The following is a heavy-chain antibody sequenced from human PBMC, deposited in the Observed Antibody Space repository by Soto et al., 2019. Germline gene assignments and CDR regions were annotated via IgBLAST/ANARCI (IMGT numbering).Heavy chain of an antibody. V-gene: IGHV3-30*03. D-gene: IGHD6-6*01. CDR1: GFPFTSYG. J-gene: IGHJ4*02. CDR2: ISYDGSNK. CDR3: ARVRDIAARHVIDY. Sequence: QVQLVESGGGVVQPGRSLRLSCAASGFPFTSYGMHWVREGPDKGLEWVAIISYDGSNKYYADSVKGRFTISRDNSKNTLYLQMNSLRAEDTAVYYCARVRDIAARHVIDYWGQGTLVTVSS.